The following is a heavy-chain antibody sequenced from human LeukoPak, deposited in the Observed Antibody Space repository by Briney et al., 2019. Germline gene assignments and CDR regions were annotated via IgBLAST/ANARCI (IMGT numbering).Heavy chain of an antibody. Sequence: LRLSCAASGFTFSSYSMNWVRQHPGKGLEWIGYIYYSGSTYYNPSLKSRVTISVDTSKNQFSLKLSSVTAADTAVYYCAREARGSGQEAFDYWGQGTLVTVSS. CDR1: GFTFSSYS. CDR2: IYYSGST. D-gene: IGHD3-10*01. J-gene: IGHJ4*02. V-gene: IGHV4-31*02. CDR3: AREARGSGQEAFDY.